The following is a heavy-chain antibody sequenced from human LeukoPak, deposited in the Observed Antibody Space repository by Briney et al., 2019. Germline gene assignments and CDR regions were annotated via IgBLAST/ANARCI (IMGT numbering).Heavy chain of an antibody. CDR3: ARDDFYDGGGRNWFDL. V-gene: IGHV4-4*07. Sequence: PSETLSLTCTVSRVSMSDYFWTWVRQPAGKGLEWIGRIHSSGRANTNPSLRSRLTMSVDTSKNQYSLRLRSVPAADTAIYYCARDDFYDGGGRNWFDLWGQGARVTVSS. D-gene: IGHD3-22*01. CDR2: IHSSGRA. J-gene: IGHJ5*02. CDR1: RVSMSDYF.